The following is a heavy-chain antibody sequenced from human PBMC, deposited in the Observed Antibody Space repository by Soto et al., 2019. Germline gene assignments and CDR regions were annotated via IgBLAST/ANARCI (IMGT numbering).Heavy chain of an antibody. CDR2: IYYSGST. J-gene: IGHJ4*02. CDR3: ARGGREMATITGN. D-gene: IGHD5-12*01. V-gene: IGHV4-31*03. CDR1: GGSISSGSYY. Sequence: SETLSLTCTVSGGSISSGSYYWSWIRQHPGKGLEWIGYIYYSGSTYYNPSLKSRVTISVDTSKNQFSLKLSSVTAADTAVYYCARGGREMATITGNWGQGTLVTVSS.